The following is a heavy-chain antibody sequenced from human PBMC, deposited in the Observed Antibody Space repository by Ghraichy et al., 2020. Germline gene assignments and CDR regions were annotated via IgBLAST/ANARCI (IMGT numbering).Heavy chain of an antibody. CDR1: GDPISKSHW. Sequence: SETLSLTCAVSGDPISKSHWWSWVRQPPGRGLEWIGEIYRGGTTAYSPSLNSRVTISLDESKSQFSLHLSSLTAADTAVYFCARRASGGTSYVYYFDYWGQGTLVSVSS. CDR3: ARRASGGTSYVYYFDY. D-gene: IGHD3-10*01. V-gene: IGHV4-4*02. J-gene: IGHJ4*02. CDR2: IYRGGTT.